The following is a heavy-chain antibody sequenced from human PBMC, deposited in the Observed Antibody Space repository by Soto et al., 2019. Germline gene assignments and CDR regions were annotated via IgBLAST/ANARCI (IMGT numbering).Heavy chain of an antibody. V-gene: IGHV1-2*02. CDR1: GYPFTGHY. CDR3: AREAGIPLFGVVTRTYGMDV. CDR2: INPNSGGT. Sequence: ASVKVSCKASGYPFTGHYMHWVRQAPGQGLEWMGWINPNSGGTNYPQKFQGRVTMTRDTSISTAYMELSRLRSDDTAVYYCAREAGIPLFGVVTRTYGMDVWGQGTTVTVSS. D-gene: IGHD3-3*01. J-gene: IGHJ6*02.